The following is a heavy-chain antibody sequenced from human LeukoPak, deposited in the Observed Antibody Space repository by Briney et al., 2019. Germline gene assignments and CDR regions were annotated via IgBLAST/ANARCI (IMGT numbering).Heavy chain of an antibody. CDR1: GFTFSSYA. D-gene: IGHD5-24*01. CDR3: ARSRDGHNYYYYGMDV. Sequence: GGSLRLSCAASGFTFSSYAMSWVRQAPGKGLEWVSLIYSGGSAYYTDSVKGRFIISRDNSKNTLYLQMNSLRAEDTAVYYCARSRDGHNYYYYGMDVWGQGTTVTVSS. V-gene: IGHV3-53*01. CDR2: IYSGGSA. J-gene: IGHJ6*02.